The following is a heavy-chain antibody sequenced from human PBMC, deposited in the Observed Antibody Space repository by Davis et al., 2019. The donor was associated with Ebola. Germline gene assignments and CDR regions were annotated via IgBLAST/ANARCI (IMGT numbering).Heavy chain of an antibody. J-gene: IGHJ5*02. D-gene: IGHD6-6*01. CDR2: ISTYNGNT. CDR3: ARVRVYSSSSYWFDP. Sequence: ASVKVSCKASGYTFTSYGISWVRQAPGQGLEWMGWISTYNGNTNYAQKVQGRITMTTDTSTSTAYMELSSLRSEDTAVYYCARVRVYSSSSYWFDPWGQGTLVTVSS. V-gene: IGHV1-18*01. CDR1: GYTFTSYG.